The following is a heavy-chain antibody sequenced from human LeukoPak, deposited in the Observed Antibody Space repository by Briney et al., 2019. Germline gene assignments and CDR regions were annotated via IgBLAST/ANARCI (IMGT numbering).Heavy chain of an antibody. J-gene: IGHJ4*02. CDR3: ARREGPGTDRYDY. Sequence: ASVKVSCKASGGTFSSYAISWVRQAPGQGLEWMGRIIPILGIANYAQKFQGRVTITADKSTSTAYMELSSLRSEDTAVYYCARREGPGTDRYDYWGQGTLVTVSS. D-gene: IGHD1-26*01. CDR1: GGTFSSYA. CDR2: IIPILGIA. V-gene: IGHV1-69*04.